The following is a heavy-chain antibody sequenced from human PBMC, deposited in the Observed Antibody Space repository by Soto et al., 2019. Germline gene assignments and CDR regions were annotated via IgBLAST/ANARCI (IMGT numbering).Heavy chain of an antibody. J-gene: IGHJ6*02. Sequence: SETLSLTCTVSGGSISSGDYYWSWIRQPPGKGLEWIGYIYYSGSTYYNPSLKSRVTISVDTSKNQFSLKLSSVTAADTAVYYCARDYGGNSGYYYGMDVWGQGTTVTVSS. CDR2: IYYSGST. CDR3: ARDYGGNSGYYYGMDV. CDR1: GGSISSGDYY. D-gene: IGHD4-17*01. V-gene: IGHV4-30-4*01.